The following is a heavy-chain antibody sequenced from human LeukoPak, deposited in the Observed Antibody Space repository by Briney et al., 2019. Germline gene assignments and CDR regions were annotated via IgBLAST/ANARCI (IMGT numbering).Heavy chain of an antibody. Sequence: GRSLRLSCAASGFTFSSYAMHWVRQAPGKGLEWVAVISYDGSNKYYADSVKGRFTISRDNSKNTLYLQMNSLRAEDTAVYYCARVSCSSTSCFYYYYYMDVWGKGTTVTVSS. D-gene: IGHD2-2*01. CDR3: ARVSCSSTSCFYYYYYMDV. V-gene: IGHV3-30-3*01. CDR2: ISYDGSNK. J-gene: IGHJ6*03. CDR1: GFTFSSYA.